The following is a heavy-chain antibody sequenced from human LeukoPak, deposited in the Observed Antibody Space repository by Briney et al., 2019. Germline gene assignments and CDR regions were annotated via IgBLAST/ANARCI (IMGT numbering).Heavy chain of an antibody. V-gene: IGHV4-38-2*01. CDR2: IYHSGST. Sequence: GSLRLSCAASGFTFSSYAMSWVRLAPGKGLEWIGSIYHSGSTYYNPSLKSRVTISVDTSKNQFSLKLSSVTAADTAVYYCARALYYDSSGYPRDAFDIWGQGTMVTVSS. CDR1: GFTFSSYA. J-gene: IGHJ3*02. D-gene: IGHD3-22*01. CDR3: ARALYYDSSGYPRDAFDI.